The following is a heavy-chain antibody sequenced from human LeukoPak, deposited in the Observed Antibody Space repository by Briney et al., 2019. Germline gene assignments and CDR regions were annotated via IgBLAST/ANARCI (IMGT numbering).Heavy chain of an antibody. J-gene: IGHJ6*03. V-gene: IGHV1-18*01. Sequence: SVKVSCKASGYTFTSYGISWVRHAPGERLEWMGWIRGNNGNTNYAQKLQGRVTMTTDTSTSTAYMELRSLRSDDTAVYYCARGCSSTTCYYMDVWGKGTTVTVS. CDR2: IRGNNGNT. D-gene: IGHD2-2*01. CDR1: GYTFTSYG. CDR3: ARGCSSTTCYYMDV.